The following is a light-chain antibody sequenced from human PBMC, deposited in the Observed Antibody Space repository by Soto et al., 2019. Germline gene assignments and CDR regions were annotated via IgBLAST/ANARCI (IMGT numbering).Light chain of an antibody. CDR1: QTINNN. Sequence: DIQMTQSPSTLSASAGERATLTCRASQTINNNLAWYQKKPGQAPKLLIYDGYTLETGVPSRFRGSGSGTEFTLTISSLQPDDFANYYCEQYDTYFWYTFGQGTKLDIK. V-gene: IGKV1-5*01. J-gene: IGKJ2*01. CDR3: EQYDTYFWYT. CDR2: DGY.